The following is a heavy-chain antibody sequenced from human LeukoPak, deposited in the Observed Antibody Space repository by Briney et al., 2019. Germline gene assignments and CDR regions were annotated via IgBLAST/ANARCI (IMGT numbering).Heavy chain of an antibody. CDR3: ARRPLDAFGI. J-gene: IGHJ3*02. CDR1: GGTFSSYA. Sequence: ASVKVSCKASGGTFSSYAISWVRQAPGQGLEWMGIINPSGGSTSYAQKFQGRVTMTRDTSTSTVYMELSSLRSEDTAVYYCARRPLDAFGIWGQGTMVTVSS. CDR2: INPSGGST. V-gene: IGHV1-46*01.